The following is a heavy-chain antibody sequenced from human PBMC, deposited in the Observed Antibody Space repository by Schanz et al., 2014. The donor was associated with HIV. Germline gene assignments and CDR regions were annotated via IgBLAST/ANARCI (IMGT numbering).Heavy chain of an antibody. CDR1: GFTFMRHT. CDR2: ISDRSDYL. CDR3: ARLLMITFGGVISPGGMDV. Sequence: EVQLVESGGGLVKPGGSLRLSCAASGFTFMRHTMNWVRQAPGKGLEWVSSISDRSDYLHYADSVKGRFTISRDNAKNSLYLQMSSMRAEDTAVYYCARLLMITFGGVISPGGMDVWGQGTTVTVSS. D-gene: IGHD3-16*02. V-gene: IGHV3-21*02. J-gene: IGHJ6*02.